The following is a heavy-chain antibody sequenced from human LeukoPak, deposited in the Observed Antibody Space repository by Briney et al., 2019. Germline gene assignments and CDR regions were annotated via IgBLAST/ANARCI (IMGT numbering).Heavy chain of an antibody. CDR3: ARDRVGATLGLRYGLDV. Sequence: SQTLSLTCAISGDSVSSNSAARNWIRQSPSRGLEWLGRTYYRSKWYNDYAVSVKSRITINPDTSKNQFSLQLNSVTPEDTAVYYCARDRVGATLGLRYGLDVWGQGTTVTVSS. D-gene: IGHD1-26*01. CDR1: GDSVSSNSAA. CDR2: TYYRSKWYN. V-gene: IGHV6-1*01. J-gene: IGHJ6*02.